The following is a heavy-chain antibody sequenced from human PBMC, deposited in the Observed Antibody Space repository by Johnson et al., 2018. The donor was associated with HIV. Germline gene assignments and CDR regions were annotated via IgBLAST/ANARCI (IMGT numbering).Heavy chain of an antibody. J-gene: IGHJ3*01. Sequence: EVQLVESGGGLVQPGGSLRLSCAAFRFSFSSYWMHWVRQAPGKGLAWVSRITSDGSSTHYADSVGGRFPIPRDNAKYTVDLQMNSLRVEDTAVYYCAKVDCGGDTCAGYDPFDLWGQGTLVTVSS. CDR3: AKVDCGGDTCAGYDPFDL. V-gene: IGHV3-74*01. CDR2: ITSDGSST. CDR1: RFSFSSYW. D-gene: IGHD2-21*01.